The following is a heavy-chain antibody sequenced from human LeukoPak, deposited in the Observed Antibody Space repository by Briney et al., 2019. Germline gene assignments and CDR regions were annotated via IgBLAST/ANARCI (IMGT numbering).Heavy chain of an antibody. CDR1: GFTFSSYA. CDR2: ISYDGSNK. J-gene: IGHJ6*02. CDR3: ARHSSGYPYYYGMDV. V-gene: IGHV3-30*04. Sequence: PGGSLRLSCAASGFTFSSYAMHWVRQAPGKGLEWVAVISYDGSNKYYADSVKGRFTISRDNSKNTLYLQMNSLRAEDTAVYYCARHSSGYPYYYGMDVWGQGITVTVSS. D-gene: IGHD3-22*01.